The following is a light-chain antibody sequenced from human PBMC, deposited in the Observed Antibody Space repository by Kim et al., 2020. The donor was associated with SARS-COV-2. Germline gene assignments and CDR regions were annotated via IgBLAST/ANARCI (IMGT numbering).Light chain of an antibody. V-gene: IGKV3-11*01. Sequence: SSPGERATLSCRASQSVSSYLAWYQQKPGQAPRLLIYDASNRATGIPARFSGSGSGTDFTLTISSLEPEDFAVYYCQQRSNWPPYSFGQGTKLEI. CDR2: DAS. J-gene: IGKJ2*03. CDR3: QQRSNWPPYS. CDR1: QSVSSY.